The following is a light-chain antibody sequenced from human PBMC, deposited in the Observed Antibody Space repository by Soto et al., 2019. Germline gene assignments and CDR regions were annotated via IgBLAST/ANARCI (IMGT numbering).Light chain of an antibody. CDR2: AAS. J-gene: IGKJ1*01. Sequence: IQMTLSPSSLSASVGDSVPITCRASQSISIYLTWYQQKPGQAPELLIFAASSLHSGVPARFSGSGSGTDFTLTISSLQPEDFATYYCQQSGDTPPWTFGQGTKVDIK. CDR1: QSISIY. V-gene: IGKV1-39*01. CDR3: QQSGDTPPWT.